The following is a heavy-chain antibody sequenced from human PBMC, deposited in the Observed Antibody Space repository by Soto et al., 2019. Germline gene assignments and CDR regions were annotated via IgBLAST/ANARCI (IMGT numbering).Heavy chain of an antibody. J-gene: IGHJ4*02. CDR1: GGTFSSYT. V-gene: IGHV1-69*02. Sequence: QVQLVQSGAEVKKPGSSVKVSCKASGGTFSSYTISWVRQAPGQGLEWLGRIIPILGIANYAQKFQGRVTITADESTSTAYMELSSLRSEYTAVYYCASGAVYSSSWSQGYFNYWGQGTMFTVSS. CDR2: IIPILGIA. D-gene: IGHD6-13*01. CDR3: ASGAVYSSSWSQGYFNY.